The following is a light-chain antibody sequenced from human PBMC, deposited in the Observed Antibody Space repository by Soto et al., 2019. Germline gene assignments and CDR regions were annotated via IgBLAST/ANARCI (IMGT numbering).Light chain of an antibody. Sequence: EVVLTQSPGTLSLSPGERATLSCRASQSVDVIFLAWYQQKPGRAPRLLIYDASSRATGIPDRFSGSGSGTDFTLIISRLESEDFAVYYCQQHGTSPRTFGHGTKVDIK. CDR2: DAS. CDR1: QSVDVIF. CDR3: QQHGTSPRT. J-gene: IGKJ1*01. V-gene: IGKV3-20*01.